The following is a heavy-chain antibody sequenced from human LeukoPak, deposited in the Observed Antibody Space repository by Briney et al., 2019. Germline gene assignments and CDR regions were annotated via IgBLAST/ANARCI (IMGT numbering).Heavy chain of an antibody. Sequence: SETLSLTCTVSGDSISSDDYYWSWIRQPAGKGLEWIGRFSASGNSNYNPSLKSRLTISVDTSKSQFSLKLSSVTAADTAVYYCTRTSSDRDHTNWGQGTLVTVSS. V-gene: IGHV4-61*02. CDR3: TRTSSDRDHTN. CDR2: FSASGNS. J-gene: IGHJ4*02. CDR1: GDSISSDDYY. D-gene: IGHD2-2*01.